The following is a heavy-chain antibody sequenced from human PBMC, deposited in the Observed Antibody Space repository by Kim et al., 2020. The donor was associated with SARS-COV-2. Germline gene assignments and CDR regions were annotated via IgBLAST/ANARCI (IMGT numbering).Heavy chain of an antibody. CDR2: ISSSSSYI. D-gene: IGHD2-15*01. CDR3: ARGHSVYRPKADCSGGSCAILYEYYYYGMDV. J-gene: IGHJ6*02. V-gene: IGHV3-21*01. CDR1: GFTFSSYS. Sequence: GGSLRLSCAASGFTFSSYSMNWVRQAPGKGLEWVSSISSSSSYIYYADSVKGRFTISRDNAKNSLYLQMNSLRAEDTAVYYCARGHSVYRPKADCSGGSCAILYEYYYYGMDVWGQGTTVTGSS.